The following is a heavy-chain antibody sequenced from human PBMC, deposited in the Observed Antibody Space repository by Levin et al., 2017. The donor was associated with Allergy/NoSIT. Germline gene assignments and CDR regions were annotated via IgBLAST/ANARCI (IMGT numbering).Heavy chain of an antibody. J-gene: IGHJ5*02. CDR3: ARLDDSEDFWDGFDP. CDR1: GYSFTSYW. V-gene: IGHV5-51*01. D-gene: IGHD3-3*01. Sequence: GESLKISCKGSGYSFTSYWIGWVRQMPGKGLEWMGIIYPGDSDTRYSPSFQGQVTISADKSISTAYLQWSSLKASDTAMYYCARLDDSEDFWDGFDPWGQGTLVTVSS. CDR2: IYPGDSDT.